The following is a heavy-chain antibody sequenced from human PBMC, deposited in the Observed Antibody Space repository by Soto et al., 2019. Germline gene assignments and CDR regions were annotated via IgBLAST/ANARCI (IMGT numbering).Heavy chain of an antibody. Sequence: QVQLVQSGAEVKKPGASVKVSCKASGYTFTSYGISWVRQAPGQGLEWMGWISAYNGNTNYAQKLQGRVTMTTDTSTITAYMELRSLRSDDTALYYCARDEELLWFGELTRYGMDVWGQGTTVTVSS. V-gene: IGHV1-18*01. D-gene: IGHD3-10*01. CDR1: GYTFTSYG. J-gene: IGHJ6*02. CDR2: ISAYNGNT. CDR3: ARDEELLWFGELTRYGMDV.